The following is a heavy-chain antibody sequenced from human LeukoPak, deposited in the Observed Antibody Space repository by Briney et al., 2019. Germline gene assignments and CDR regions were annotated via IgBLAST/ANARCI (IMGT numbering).Heavy chain of an antibody. J-gene: IGHJ5*02. Sequence: PSGTLSLTCTVSGVSTSTTSEYWGWVRQTPGQGLEWIASIYYSGATQYNPSLQSRVTISIDTSKNEFSMSQSSVTAADTGIYYCARSSGAKFDPWGQGTLVTVSS. V-gene: IGHV4-39*01. CDR3: ARSSGAKFDP. D-gene: IGHD3-10*01. CDR1: GVSTSTTSEY. CDR2: IYYSGAT.